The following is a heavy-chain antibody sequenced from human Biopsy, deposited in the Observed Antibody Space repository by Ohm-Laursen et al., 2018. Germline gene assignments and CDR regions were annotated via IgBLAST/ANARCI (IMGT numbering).Heavy chain of an antibody. CDR3: ARGEASVYNALDI. V-gene: IGHV4-59*01. J-gene: IGHJ3*02. D-gene: IGHD1-14*01. CDR1: GGSMSSYY. Sequence: GTLSLTCTLSGGSMSSYYWTWIRQPPGKRLERFGYIYNSGSTNYNSSLKSRVTISVAVDTSKSQFSLRLSSVTAADTAMYYCARGEASVYNALDIWGQGTMVIVSS. CDR2: IYNSGST.